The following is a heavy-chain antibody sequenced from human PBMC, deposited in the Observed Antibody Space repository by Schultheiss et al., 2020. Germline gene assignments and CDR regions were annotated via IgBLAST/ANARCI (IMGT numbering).Heavy chain of an antibody. Sequence: GGSLRLSCAASGFTFSSYGMHWVRQAPGKGLEWVSAISGSGGSTYYADSVKGRFTISRDNSKNTLYLQMNSLRAEDTAVYYCAKTRGQYSSYEYDSWGQGTLVTVSS. J-gene: IGHJ5*02. CDR2: ISGSGGST. D-gene: IGHD6-6*01. CDR1: GFTFSSYG. V-gene: IGHV3-23*01. CDR3: AKTRGQYSSYEYDS.